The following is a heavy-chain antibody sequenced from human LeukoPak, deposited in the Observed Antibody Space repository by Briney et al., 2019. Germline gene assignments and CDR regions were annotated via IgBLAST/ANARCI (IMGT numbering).Heavy chain of an antibody. CDR1: GYTFTSNY. V-gene: IGHV1-46*01. CDR2: IYPRDGST. Sequence: ASVKVSCKASGYTFTSNYIHWVRQAPGQGPEWMGMIYPRDGSTSYAQKFQGRVTVTRDTSTSTVHMELSGLRSEDTAVYYCARERAAVVAATRVPGSWGQGTLVTVSS. J-gene: IGHJ5*02. D-gene: IGHD2-15*01. CDR3: ARERAAVVAATRVPGS.